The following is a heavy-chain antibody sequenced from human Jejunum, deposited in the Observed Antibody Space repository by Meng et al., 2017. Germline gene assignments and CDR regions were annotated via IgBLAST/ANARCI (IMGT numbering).Heavy chain of an antibody. J-gene: IGHJ1*01. CDR2: IYHSGTT. Sequence: QVQLQESGPGLVKPWGTLSLTCAVSGDSISSSYWWSWVRQSPGKGLEWIGEIYHSGTTNYNPSLKSRVTLSVDKSKNQFSLNLSSVTAADTAAYFCARDFEALNGVWGQGTLVTVSS. CDR3: ARDFEALNGV. V-gene: IGHV4-4*02. CDR1: GDSISSSYW. D-gene: IGHD2-8*01.